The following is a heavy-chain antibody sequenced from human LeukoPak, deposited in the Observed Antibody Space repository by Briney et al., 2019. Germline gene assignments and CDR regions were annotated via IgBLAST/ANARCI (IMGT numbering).Heavy chain of an antibody. J-gene: IGHJ4*02. D-gene: IGHD6-13*01. CDR2: INSDGSST. CDR1: GFTFSSYW. V-gene: IGHV3-74*01. CDR3: ARLPIAAAGNC. Sequence: GGSLRLSCAASGFTFSSYWMHWVRQAPGKGLVWVSRINSDGSSTSYADSVKGRFTISRDNAKNTLYLQMNSLRAEDTAVYYCARLPIAAAGNCWGQGTLVTVSS.